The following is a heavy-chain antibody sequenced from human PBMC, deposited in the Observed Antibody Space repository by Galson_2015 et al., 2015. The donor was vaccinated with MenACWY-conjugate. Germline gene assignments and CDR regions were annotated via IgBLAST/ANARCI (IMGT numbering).Heavy chain of an antibody. J-gene: IGHJ1*01. Sequence: SEPLSLTCAVYGGSFSGYYWSWIRQPPGKGLEWIGEINHSGSTNYNPSLKSRVTISVDTSKNQFSLKLSSVTAADTAVYYCAREGSSGWNRKAEYFQHWGQGTLVTVSS. CDR1: GGSFSGYY. V-gene: IGHV4-34*01. CDR2: INHSGST. D-gene: IGHD6-19*01. CDR3: AREGSSGWNRKAEYFQH.